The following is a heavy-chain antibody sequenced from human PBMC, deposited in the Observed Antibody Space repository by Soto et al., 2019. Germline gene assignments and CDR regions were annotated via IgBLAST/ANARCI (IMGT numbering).Heavy chain of an antibody. V-gene: IGHV4-4*02. CDR3: ARVRAGCSATSCYLDP. D-gene: IGHD2-2*01. CDR2: ISHSGTT. CDR1: GGSISSSNW. Sequence: QVQLQESGPGLVKPSETLSLTCAVSGGSISSSNWWTWVRHPPGKGLEWIGEISHSGTTYYNPSLKSRVAISIXXXKXXFSLKVSSVTAADTAVYYCARVRAGCSATSCYLDPWGQGTLFTVSS. J-gene: IGHJ5*02.